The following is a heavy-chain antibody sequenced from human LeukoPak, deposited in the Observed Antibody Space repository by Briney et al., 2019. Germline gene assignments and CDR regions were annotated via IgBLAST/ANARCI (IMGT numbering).Heavy chain of an antibody. CDR3: ARVRTPTGAFDI. CDR2: IYYSGST. D-gene: IGHD1-14*01. CDR1: GGSISSYY. V-gene: IGHV4-59*01. J-gene: IGHJ3*02. Sequence: SETLSLTCTVSGGSISSYYWSWIRQPPGKGLEWIGYIYYSGSTNYNPSLKSRVTISVDTSKNQFSLKLSSVTAADTAVYYCARVRTPTGAFDIWGQGTMVTVPS.